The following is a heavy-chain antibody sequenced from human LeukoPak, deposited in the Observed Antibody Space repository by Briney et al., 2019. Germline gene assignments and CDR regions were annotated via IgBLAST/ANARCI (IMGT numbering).Heavy chain of an antibody. V-gene: IGHV4-34*01. CDR3: ARGDGYNHTPFDY. CDR2: INHSGST. CDR1: GGSFSGYY. D-gene: IGHD5-24*01. J-gene: IGHJ4*02. Sequence: SETLSLTCAVYGGSFSGYYWSWIRQPPGNGLEWIGEINHSGSTNYNPSLKSRVTISVDTSKNQFSLKLSSVTAADTAVYYCARGDGYNHTPFDYWGQGTLVTVSS.